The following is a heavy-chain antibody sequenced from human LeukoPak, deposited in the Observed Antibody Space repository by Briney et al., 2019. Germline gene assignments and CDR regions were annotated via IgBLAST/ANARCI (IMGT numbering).Heavy chain of an antibody. D-gene: IGHD5-24*01. CDR3: ARALDGYNPPFDY. Sequence: GASVKVSCKASGYTFTSYYMHWVRQAPGQGLEWMGIINPSSGRSSYAQKFQGRVTMTRDTSTSTAYMELSSLRSEDTAVYYCARALDGYNPPFDYWGQGTLVTVSS. CDR1: GYTFTSYY. CDR2: INPSSGRS. V-gene: IGHV1-46*01. J-gene: IGHJ4*02.